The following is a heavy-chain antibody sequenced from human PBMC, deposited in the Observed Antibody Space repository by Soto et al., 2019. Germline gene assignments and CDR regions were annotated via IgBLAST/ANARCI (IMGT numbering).Heavy chain of an antibody. CDR1: EVSLSPTSMG. CDR3: AHLTSEKRYFSAGYFDY. CDR2: IYWDDEL. Sequence: SGPTLVNPTQTLTLTCAFSEVSLSPTSMGVGWIRRPPGKALEWVALIYWDDELRYSPSLKSRVSITKDTSKNQVLLTMTNMDPVDTATYYCAHLTSEKRYFSAGYFDYWGQ. J-gene: IGHJ4*02. D-gene: IGHD4-17*01. V-gene: IGHV2-5*02.